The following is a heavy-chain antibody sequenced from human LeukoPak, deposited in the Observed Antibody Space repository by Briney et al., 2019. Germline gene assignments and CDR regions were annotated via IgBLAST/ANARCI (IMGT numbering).Heavy chain of an antibody. V-gene: IGHV3-23*01. D-gene: IGHD3-22*01. J-gene: IGHJ6*02. Sequence: GGSLRLSCAASGFTFSSYAMRWVRQAPGKGLEWVSAISGSGGSTYYADSVKGRFTISRDNSKNTLYLQMNSLRAEDTAVYYCRYYYDSSGNSAYYYYYGMDVWGQGTTVTVSS. CDR1: GFTFSSYA. CDR2: ISGSGGST. CDR3: RYYYDSSGNSAYYYYYGMDV.